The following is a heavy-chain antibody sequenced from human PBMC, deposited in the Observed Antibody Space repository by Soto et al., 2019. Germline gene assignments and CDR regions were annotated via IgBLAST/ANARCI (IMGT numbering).Heavy chain of an antibody. CDR2: ISGSSTI. V-gene: IGHV3-48*02. J-gene: IGHJ6*02. D-gene: IGHD3-16*01. CDR1: GFTFSSYS. CDR3: ARVGLGLFGMDV. Sequence: EGQLVESGGGLVQPGGSLRVSCAASGFTFSSYSINWVRQAPGKGLEWVSYISGSSTIYYADSVKGRFTISRDNAKNSLYLQMNSLRDEDTDVYYCARVGLGLFGMDVWGQGTTVTVSS.